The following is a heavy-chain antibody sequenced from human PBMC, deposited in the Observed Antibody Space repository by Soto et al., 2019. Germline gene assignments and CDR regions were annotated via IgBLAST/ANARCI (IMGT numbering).Heavy chain of an antibody. CDR1: GFTFGHYD. CDR2: SRSKAYVGTT. D-gene: IGHD3-22*01. CDR3: ARGEDYYGSLIMDV. J-gene: IGHJ6*02. Sequence: SLRLSCTASGFTFGHYDMSWFRQAPGKGLEWVGFSRSKAYVGTTQYAASVKGRFTISRDDSISIAYLQMNSLKTEDTAVYYCARGEDYYGSLIMDVWGQGTTVTVSS. V-gene: IGHV3-49*03.